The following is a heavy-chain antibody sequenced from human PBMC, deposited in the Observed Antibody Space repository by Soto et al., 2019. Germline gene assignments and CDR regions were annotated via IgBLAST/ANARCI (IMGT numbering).Heavy chain of an antibody. Sequence: GGSLRLSCAASGFTFSSYSMNWVRQAPGKGLEWVSYISSSSTIYYADSVKGRFTISRDNAKNSLYLQMNSLRDEDTAVYYCARVIMDVWGQGTTVTVS. CDR3: ARVIMDV. CDR2: ISSSSTI. V-gene: IGHV3-48*02. CDR1: GFTFSSYS. J-gene: IGHJ6*02.